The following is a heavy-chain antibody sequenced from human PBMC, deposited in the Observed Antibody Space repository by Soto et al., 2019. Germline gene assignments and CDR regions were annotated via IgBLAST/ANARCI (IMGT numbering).Heavy chain of an antibody. CDR2: IGSAGDT. Sequence: EVQLVESGGGLVQPGGSLRLSCAASGFTFSSYAVHWVRQPTGKGLEWVSVIGSAGDTYYPGSVKGRFTISRENAKNSLYLQMNSLRAEDMAVYYCERGYLESFGYWGQGTLVIVSS. V-gene: IGHV3-13*01. CDR3: ERGYLESFGY. D-gene: IGHD1-1*01. J-gene: IGHJ4*02. CDR1: GFTFSSYA.